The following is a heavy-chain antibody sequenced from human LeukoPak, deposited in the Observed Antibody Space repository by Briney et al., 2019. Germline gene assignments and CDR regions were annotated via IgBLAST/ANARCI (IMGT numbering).Heavy chain of an antibody. Sequence: SETLSLTCTVSGGSISSYYWSWIRQPPGKGLEWIGYIYYSGTTNYNPSLKSRVTISVDTSKNQFSLKLRSVTAADTAVYYCANLIDDNRAYYFDYWGQGTLVTVSS. CDR3: ANLIDDNRAYYFDY. V-gene: IGHV4-59*08. CDR2: IYYSGTT. J-gene: IGHJ4*02. CDR1: GGSISSYY. D-gene: IGHD3-22*01.